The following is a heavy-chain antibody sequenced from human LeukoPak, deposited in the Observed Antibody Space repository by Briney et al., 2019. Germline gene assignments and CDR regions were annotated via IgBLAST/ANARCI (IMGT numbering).Heavy chain of an antibody. V-gene: IGHV3-21*01. D-gene: IGHD6-6*01. CDR2: ISSSSYI. CDR3: ARVREQLTNNWFDP. Sequence: GGSLRLSCAASGFTFSSYSMNWVRQAPGKGLEWVSSISSSSYIYYADSVKGRFTISRDNAKNSLYLQMNSLRAEDTAVYYCARVREQLTNNWFDPWGQGTLVTVSS. J-gene: IGHJ5*02. CDR1: GFTFSSYS.